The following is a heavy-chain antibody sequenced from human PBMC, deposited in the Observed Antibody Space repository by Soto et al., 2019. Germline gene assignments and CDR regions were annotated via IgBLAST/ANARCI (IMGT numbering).Heavy chain of an antibody. CDR2: IYVSGIL. CDR3: VKDSKYSSGWD. J-gene: IGHJ4*02. D-gene: IGHD6-19*01. CDR1: GASISSYY. V-gene: IGHV4-4*07. Sequence: PSETLSLTCSVSGASISSYYWSWIRQPAGKGLEWIGRIYVSGILNYNPSLKSRVTMSGDTSKNQFSLKLSSVTAADTAVYFCVKDSKYSSGWDCGQGALVTVSS.